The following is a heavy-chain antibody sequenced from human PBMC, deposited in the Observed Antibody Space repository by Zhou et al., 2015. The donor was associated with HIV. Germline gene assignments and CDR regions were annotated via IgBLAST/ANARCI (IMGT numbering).Heavy chain of an antibody. CDR2: INPSGGST. CDR1: GYTFTSYY. J-gene: IGHJ4*02. Sequence: QVQLVQSGAEVKKPGASVKVSCKASGYTFTSYYMHWVRQAPGQGLEWMGIINPSGGSTSYAQKFQGRVTMTRDTSTSTVYMELSSLRSDDTAVYYCARDWGSSDSQLFQDYWGQGTLVTVSS. D-gene: IGHD3-16*01. CDR3: ARDWGSSDSQLFQDY. V-gene: IGHV1-46*01.